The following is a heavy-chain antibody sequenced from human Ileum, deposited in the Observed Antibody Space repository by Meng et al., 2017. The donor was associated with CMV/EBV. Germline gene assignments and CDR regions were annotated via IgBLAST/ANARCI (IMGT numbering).Heavy chain of an antibody. J-gene: IGHJ6*02. V-gene: IGHV3-7*01. CDR1: GFTFSSYW. CDR2: INQYGGEI. CDR3: ARNWNGDYYGMDV. Sequence: GGFLRLSCAASGFTFSSYWLSWVRQAPGRGLEWVANINQYGGEIYYVDSVKGRLTISRDNAKNSLYLQMNSLRAEDTAVYYCARNWNGDYYGMDVWGQGTPVTVSS. D-gene: IGHD1-1*01.